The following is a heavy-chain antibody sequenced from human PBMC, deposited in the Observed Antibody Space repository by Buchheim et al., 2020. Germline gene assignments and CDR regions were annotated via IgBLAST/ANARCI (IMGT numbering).Heavy chain of an antibody. CDR3: AKDISSGYYWYYFDY. J-gene: IGHJ4*02. CDR1: GFTFSSYG. V-gene: IGHV3-30*18. CDR2: ISYDGSNK. Sequence: QVQLVESGGGVVQPGGSLRLSCAASGFTFSSYGMHWVRQAPGKGLEWVAVISYDGSNKYYADSVKGRFTISRDNSKNTLYLQMNSLRAEDTAVYYCAKDISSGYYWYYFDYWGQGTL. D-gene: IGHD3-22*01.